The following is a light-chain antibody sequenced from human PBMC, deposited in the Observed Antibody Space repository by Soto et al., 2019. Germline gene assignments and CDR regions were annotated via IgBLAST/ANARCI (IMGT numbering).Light chain of an antibody. V-gene: IGLV4-69*01. CDR2: LNSGGSH. J-gene: IGLJ2*01. CDR1: SGHSSYA. CDR3: QTWGTGNVV. Sequence: QPVLTQSPSASASLGASVKLTCTLSSGHSSYAIAWHQQQPEKGPRYLMKLNSGGSHSKGDGIPDRFSGSSSGAERYLTISSLQSEDEADYYCQTWGTGNVVFGGGTKLTVL.